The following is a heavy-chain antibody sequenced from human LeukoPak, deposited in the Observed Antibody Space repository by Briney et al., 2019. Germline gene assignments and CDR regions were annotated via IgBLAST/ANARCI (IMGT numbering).Heavy chain of an antibody. Sequence: ASVKVSCKASGYAFTRHYMHWVRQAPGQGLEWMGLINPSGSSTIYAQKFQGRVTMTRDMSTSTDYMVLSSLRSEDTAVYYCARDGEWELLFDYWGQGTLVTVSS. D-gene: IGHD1-26*01. J-gene: IGHJ4*02. CDR1: GYAFTRHY. V-gene: IGHV1-46*01. CDR2: INPSGSST. CDR3: ARDGEWELLFDY.